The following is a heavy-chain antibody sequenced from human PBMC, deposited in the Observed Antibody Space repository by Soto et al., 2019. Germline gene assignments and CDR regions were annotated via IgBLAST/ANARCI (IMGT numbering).Heavy chain of an antibody. CDR2: ISSSSSYI. Sequence: PGGSLRLSCAASGFTFSSYSMNWVRQAPGKGLEWVSSISSSSSYIYYADSVKGRFTISRDNAKNSLYLQMNSLRAEHTAVYYCARDPSSRRWFDPWGQGTLVTVSS. CDR3: ARDPSSRRWFDP. J-gene: IGHJ5*02. V-gene: IGHV3-21*01. D-gene: IGHD2-2*01. CDR1: GFTFSSYS.